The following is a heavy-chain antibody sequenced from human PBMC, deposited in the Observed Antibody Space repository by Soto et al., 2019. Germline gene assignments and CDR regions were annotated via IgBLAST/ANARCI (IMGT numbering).Heavy chain of an antibody. CDR2: INPSGGST. D-gene: IGHD4-17*01. V-gene: IGHV1-46*03. CDR3: ARDPETHDYGDQDDAFDI. Sequence: ASVKVSCKASGYTFTNYYMNWVRQAPGQGLEWVGIINPSGGSTSYAQKFQGRVNMTRDTSTSTVYMELSSLRSEDTAVYYCARDPETHDYGDQDDAFDIWGQGTMVTVSS. J-gene: IGHJ3*02. CDR1: GYTFTNYY.